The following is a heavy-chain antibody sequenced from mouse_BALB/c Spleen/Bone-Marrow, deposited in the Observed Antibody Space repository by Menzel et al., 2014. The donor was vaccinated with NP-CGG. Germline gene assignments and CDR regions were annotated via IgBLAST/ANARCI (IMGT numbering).Heavy chain of an antibody. J-gene: IGHJ1*01. CDR1: GFSLTDYG. V-gene: IGHV2-6-5*01. D-gene: IGHD1-1*01. Sequence: VQLVESGPGLVAPSQSLSITCTVSGFSLTDYGVSWIRQPPGKGLEWLGVIWGGGSTYYNSALKSRLSISKDNSKSQVFLKMNRLQTVDSAMYYCAKLGRSYYYFDVWGAGTTVTVSS. CDR3: AKLGRSYYYFDV. CDR2: IWGGGST.